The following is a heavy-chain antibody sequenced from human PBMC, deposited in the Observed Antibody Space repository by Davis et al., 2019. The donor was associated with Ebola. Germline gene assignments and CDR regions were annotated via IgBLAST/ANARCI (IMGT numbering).Heavy chain of an antibody. J-gene: IGHJ3*02. V-gene: IGHV3-74*01. D-gene: IGHD2-2*01. Sequence: GESLKISCAASGFTFISWMHWVRQPPGKGLVWVSRINSDGSTTYYADSVKGRFTISRDNSKKTLYLQMNSLRVEDTAIYYCAKHQVYCSTTNCYIWGQGTMVTVSS. CDR3: AKHQVYCSTTNCYI. CDR2: INSDGSTT. CDR1: GFTFISW.